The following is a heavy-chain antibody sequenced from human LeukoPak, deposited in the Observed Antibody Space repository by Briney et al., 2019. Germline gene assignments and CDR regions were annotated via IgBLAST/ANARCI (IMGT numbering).Heavy chain of an antibody. V-gene: IGHV4-59*01. CDR2: IYYSGST. Sequence: SEPLSLTCTVSGGSISSYYWSWIRQPPGKGLEWIGYIYYSGSTNYNPSLKSRVTISVDTSKNQFSLKLSSVTAADTAVYYCASRITMVRGFDPWGQGTLVTVSS. D-gene: IGHD3-10*01. CDR1: GGSISSYY. CDR3: ASRITMVRGFDP. J-gene: IGHJ5*02.